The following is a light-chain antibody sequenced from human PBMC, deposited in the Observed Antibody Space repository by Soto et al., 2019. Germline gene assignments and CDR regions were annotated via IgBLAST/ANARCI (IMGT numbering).Light chain of an antibody. CDR1: QSVGGN. Sequence: EIVMTQSPATLSVSPGERVTLSCRASQSVGGNLAWYQQKPGQAPRLLIYGASTRATGIPARFSGSGSGTEFTLTISSLQSEDFAVYYCQQYNNWPPLTFGQGTKVEIK. CDR2: GAS. J-gene: IGKJ1*01. CDR3: QQYNNWPPLT. V-gene: IGKV3-15*01.